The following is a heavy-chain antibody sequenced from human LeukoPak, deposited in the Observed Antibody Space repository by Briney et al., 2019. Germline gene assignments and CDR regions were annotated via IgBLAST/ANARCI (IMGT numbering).Heavy chain of an antibody. CDR2: IYYSGST. D-gene: IGHD3-10*01. V-gene: IGHV4-30-4*01. Sequence: SETLSLTCSVSGGSISSGDYYWSWIRQPPGKGLEWIGHIYYSGSTHHNPSLKSRVTISVDTSKNQFSLKLSSATAKDTAVYYCARSLLSAGSGSYGFDPWGHGTLVTVSS. CDR1: GGSISSGDYY. CDR3: ARSLLSAGSGSYGFDP. J-gene: IGHJ5*02.